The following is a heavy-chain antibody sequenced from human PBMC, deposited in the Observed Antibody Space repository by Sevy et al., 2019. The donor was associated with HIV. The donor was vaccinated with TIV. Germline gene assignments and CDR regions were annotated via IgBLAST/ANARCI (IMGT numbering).Heavy chain of an antibody. CDR3: AREGCTKPHDY. Sequence: GGSLRLSCAASGFTFSKYSMSWIRQTPGKGLEWISTFSFGCGKINYADSVKGRFTISRNDSRNTFYLQMNSLRAEDTAIYYCAREGCTKPHDYWGQGTVVTVSS. CDR1: GFTFSKYS. V-gene: IGHV3-23*01. J-gene: IGHJ4*02. D-gene: IGHD2-8*01. CDR2: FSFGCGKI.